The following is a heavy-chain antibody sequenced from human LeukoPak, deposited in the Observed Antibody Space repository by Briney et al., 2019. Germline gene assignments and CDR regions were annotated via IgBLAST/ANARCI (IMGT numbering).Heavy chain of an antibody. D-gene: IGHD4-23*01. J-gene: IGHJ4*02. CDR3: ARDYGGSSPFDY. Sequence: PGGSLRLSCAASGFTFSSYEMHWVRQAPGKGLEWVSYISSGDSTIYYADSVKGRFTISRDNAKNSLYLQMNSLRAEDTAVYYCARDYGGSSPFDYWGQGTLVTVSS. CDR1: GFTFSSYE. CDR2: ISSGDSTI. V-gene: IGHV3-48*03.